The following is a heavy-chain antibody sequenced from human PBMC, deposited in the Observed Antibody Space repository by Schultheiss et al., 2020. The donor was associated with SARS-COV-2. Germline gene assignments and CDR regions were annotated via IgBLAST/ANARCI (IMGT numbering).Heavy chain of an antibody. CDR2: ISGSGGST. CDR1: GFTVSSNY. CDR3: AKDPSYSSSAGFDY. Sequence: GGSLRLSCAASGFTVSSNYMSWVRQAPGKGLEWVSAISGSGGSTYYADSVKGRFTISRDNSKNTLYLQMNSLRAEDTAVYYCAKDPSYSSSAGFDYWGQGTLVTVSS. V-gene: IGHV3-23*01. J-gene: IGHJ4*02. D-gene: IGHD6-6*01.